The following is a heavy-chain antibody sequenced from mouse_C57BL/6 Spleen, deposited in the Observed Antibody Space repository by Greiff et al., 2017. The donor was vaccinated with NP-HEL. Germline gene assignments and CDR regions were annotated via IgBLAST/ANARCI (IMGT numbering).Heavy chain of an antibody. D-gene: IGHD1-1*01. CDR1: GYTFTSYG. CDR2: IYIGNGYT. J-gene: IGHJ4*01. CDR3: ASPFITTVVAPYYYAMDY. V-gene: IGHV1-58*01. Sequence: EVNLVESGAELVRPGSSVKMSCKTSGYTFTSYGINWVKQRPGQGLEWIGYIYIGNGYTEYNEKFKGKATLTSDTSSSTAYMQLSSLTSEDSAIYFCASPFITTVVAPYYYAMDYWGQGTSVTVSS.